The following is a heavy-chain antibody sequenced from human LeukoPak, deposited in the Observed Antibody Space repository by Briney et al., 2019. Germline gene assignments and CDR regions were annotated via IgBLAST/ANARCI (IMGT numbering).Heavy chain of an antibody. D-gene: IGHD3-10*01. CDR1: GFIFTNYA. Sequence: GGSLRLSCAASGFIFTNYAMSWVRQAPGKGLQWVSTISGTGDSTYYADSVKGRFTISRDNSKNTLYLQMNSLRAEDTANYYCAREDRGGGGDYFDYGARGPLATFPS. CDR2: ISGTGDST. CDR3: AREDRGGGGDYFDY. J-gene: IGHJ4*02. V-gene: IGHV3-23*01.